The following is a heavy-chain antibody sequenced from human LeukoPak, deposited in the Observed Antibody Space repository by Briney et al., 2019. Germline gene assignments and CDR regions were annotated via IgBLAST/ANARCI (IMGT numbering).Heavy chain of an antibody. V-gene: IGHV4-38-2*02. CDR3: ARDRNRHQFHYYDSSGYYVY. Sequence: SETLSLTCTVSGYSISSGYYWGWIRQPPGKGLEWIGSIYHSGSTYYNPSLKSRVTISVDTSKNQFSLKLSSVTAADTAVYYCARDRNRHQFHYYDSSGYYVYWGQGTLVTVSS. D-gene: IGHD3-22*01. CDR2: IYHSGST. CDR1: GYSISSGYY. J-gene: IGHJ4*02.